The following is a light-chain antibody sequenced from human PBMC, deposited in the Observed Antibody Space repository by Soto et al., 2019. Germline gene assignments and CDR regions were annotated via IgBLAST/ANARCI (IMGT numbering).Light chain of an antibody. Sequence: EKAMTQSPAILSVSPGERATLSCRASQSVSSNLAWYQQKLGQAPRLLIYGASTRATGIPARFSGSGSGTEFTLTISSLQSEDVAVYYCQHYNNCPLTFGGGTKVEIK. CDR1: QSVSSN. J-gene: IGKJ4*01. CDR3: QHYNNCPLT. V-gene: IGKV3-15*01. CDR2: GAS.